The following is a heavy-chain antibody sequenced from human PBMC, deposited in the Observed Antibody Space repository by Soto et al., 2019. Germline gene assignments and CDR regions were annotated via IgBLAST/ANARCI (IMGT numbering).Heavy chain of an antibody. D-gene: IGHD5-18*01. J-gene: IGHJ6*02. CDR1: GYNFANYW. V-gene: IGHV5-51*01. CDR2: IYPGDSDP. Sequence: GESLKISCKGSGYNFANYWIAWVRQMPGKGLELMGIIYPGDSDPRYSPSFQGQVTILVDKSISTAYLRWSSLKASDTAMYYCARREYTYGYNAMDVWGQGTTVTVSS. CDR3: ARREYTYGYNAMDV.